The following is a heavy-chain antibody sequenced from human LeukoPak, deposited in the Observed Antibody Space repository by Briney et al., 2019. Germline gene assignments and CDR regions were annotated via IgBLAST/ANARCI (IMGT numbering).Heavy chain of an antibody. Sequence: GGSLRLSCAASGFTVSSNYMSWVRQAPGKGLEWVSSISSSSSYIYYADSVKGRFTISRDNAKNSLYLQMNSLRVEDTAGYHCARGGLHVYDVFDYRGPVTLVPVSS. CDR1: GFTVSSNY. J-gene: IGHJ4*02. V-gene: IGHV3-21*01. CDR2: ISSSSSYI. D-gene: IGHD3-3*01. CDR3: ARGGLHVYDVFDY.